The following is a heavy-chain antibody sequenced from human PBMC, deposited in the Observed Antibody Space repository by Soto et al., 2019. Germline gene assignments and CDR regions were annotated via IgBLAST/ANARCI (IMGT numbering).Heavy chain of an antibody. D-gene: IGHD3-10*01. CDR1: GGIFSTYA. V-gene: IGHV1-69*01. CDR3: ARDRDDYGSGNYYNRIDF. Sequence: QVQLVQSGAEVQKPGSSVKVSCKASGGIFSTYAISWLRQAPGQGLEWMGGIIPIFGTPNYAQRFQGRVTITADESTSTAYMELSRLRSEDTAVYYFARDRDDYGSGNYYNRIDFWGQGTLVTFSS. J-gene: IGHJ4*02. CDR2: IIPIFGTP.